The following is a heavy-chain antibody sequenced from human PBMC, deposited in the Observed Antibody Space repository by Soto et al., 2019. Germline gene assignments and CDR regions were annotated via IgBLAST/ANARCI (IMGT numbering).Heavy chain of an antibody. CDR2: TGSGTGPG. Sequence: SVKVSCKASGGSLSTNPISWVRQAPGQGLEWMGGTGSGTGPGNHAQKFQGRLTVTADESTSTAYMELSSLRSEDTAVYYCARARDGYNPGDYWGQGTLVTVSS. V-gene: IGHV1-69*13. CDR1: GGSLSTNP. D-gene: IGHD5-12*01. J-gene: IGHJ4*02. CDR3: ARARDGYNPGDY.